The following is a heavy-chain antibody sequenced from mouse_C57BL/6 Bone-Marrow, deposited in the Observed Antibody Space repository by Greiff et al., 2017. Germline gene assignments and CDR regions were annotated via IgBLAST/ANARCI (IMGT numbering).Heavy chain of an antibody. D-gene: IGHD2-1*01. CDR1: GFSLSTSGMG. J-gene: IGHJ2*03. Sequence: QVQLKQSGPGILQSSPTLSLTCSFSGFSLSTSGMGVSWIRPPPGKGLVWLAHIYWDDDKRYNPSLKSRPTISKATSGNPVFLQITSVYTADSATYYCDLFNYGIPFDYGGRGTGPTVTA. CDR2: IYWDDDK. CDR3: DLFNYGIPFDY. V-gene: IGHV8-12*01.